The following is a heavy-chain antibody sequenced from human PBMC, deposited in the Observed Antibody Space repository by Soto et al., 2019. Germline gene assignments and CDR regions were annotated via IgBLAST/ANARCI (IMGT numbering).Heavy chain of an antibody. CDR2: LSYYGIDE. CDR1: GFTFTSFG. CDR3: AKDLREMATKTPDY. J-gene: IGHJ4*02. Sequence: EGSLRLSCAASGFTFTSFGIHWFSEATGKGLEWVGVLSYYGIDEIYAVSVKGRFSISRDNSKITVYLQMNSLRGEDTAVYYCAKDLREMATKTPDYWVQGTL. V-gene: IGHV3-30*18. D-gene: IGHD5-12*01.